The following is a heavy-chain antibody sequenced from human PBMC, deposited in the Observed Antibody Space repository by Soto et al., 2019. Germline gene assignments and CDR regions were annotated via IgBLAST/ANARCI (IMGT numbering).Heavy chain of an antibody. J-gene: IGHJ6*02. CDR3: ANNGDYYYYGMDV. Sequence: ASVKVSCKASGYTFSNYATHWVRQAPGQRLEWMGWINAGNGKTKYSQNYQGRVNITRDTSASTAYMEMSSLRSEVTAVYYCANNGDYYYYGMDVWGQGTTVTVAS. CDR2: INAGNGKT. V-gene: IGHV1-3*01. CDR1: GYTFSNYA. D-gene: IGHD4-17*01.